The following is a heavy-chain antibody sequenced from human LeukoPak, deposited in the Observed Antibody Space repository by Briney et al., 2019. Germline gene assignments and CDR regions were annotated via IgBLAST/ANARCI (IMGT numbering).Heavy chain of an antibody. Sequence: GESLRLSCAASGFTFSSYAMHWVRQAPGKGLEWVAVISYDGSNKYYADSVKGRFTISRDNSKNTLYLQMNSLRAEDTAVYYCARNSVSGPGLDYWGQGTLVTVSS. J-gene: IGHJ4*02. CDR3: ARNSVSGPGLDY. CDR1: GFTFSSYA. D-gene: IGHD2-15*01. V-gene: IGHV3-30-3*01. CDR2: ISYDGSNK.